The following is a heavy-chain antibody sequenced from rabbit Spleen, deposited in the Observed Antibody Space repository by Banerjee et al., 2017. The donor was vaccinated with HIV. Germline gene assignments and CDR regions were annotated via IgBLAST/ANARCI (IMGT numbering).Heavy chain of an antibody. J-gene: IGHJ4*01. V-gene: IGHV1S45*01. CDR3: ARDSGSNPYIDVYFNL. Sequence: QEQLEESGGDLVKPGASLTLTCKASGLDLSSRYWICWVRQAPGKGLEWIACIDVAKYGTTYYTSWAKGRFTISKTSSTTVTLHMTSLTVADTATYFCARDSGSNPYIDVYFNLWGPGTLVTVS. CDR1: GLDLSSRYW. D-gene: IGHD4-2*01. CDR2: IDVAKYGTT.